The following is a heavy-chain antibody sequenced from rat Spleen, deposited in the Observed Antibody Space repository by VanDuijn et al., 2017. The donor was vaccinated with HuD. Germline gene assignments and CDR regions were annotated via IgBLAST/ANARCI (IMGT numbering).Heavy chain of an antibody. CDR2: ISSGGST. Sequence: QVQLKESGPGLVQPSQTLSLTCTVAGFSLTSYNVHWVRQPPGKGLEWIAAISSGGSTYYNSALKSRLSISRDTSKSQVFLKMSSLQTEDTATYYCAREGIGTTTDYWGQGVMVTVSS. CDR1: GFSLTSYN. CDR3: AREGIGTTTDY. D-gene: IGHD1-5*01. V-gene: IGHV2-6*01. J-gene: IGHJ2*01.